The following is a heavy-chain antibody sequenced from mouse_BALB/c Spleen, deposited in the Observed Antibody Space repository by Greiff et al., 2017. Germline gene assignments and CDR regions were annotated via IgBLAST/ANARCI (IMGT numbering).Heavy chain of an antibody. Sequence: QVQLQQSGAELVRPGTSVKVSCKASGYAFTNYLIEWVKQRPGQGLEWIGVINPGSGGTNYNEKFKGKATLTADKSSSTAYMQLSSLTSDDSAVYFCARRGDYRYDVDYWGQGTTLTVSS. CDR2: INPGSGGT. J-gene: IGHJ2*01. D-gene: IGHD2-14*01. CDR1: GYAFTNYL. V-gene: IGHV1-54*01. CDR3: ARRGDYRYDVDY.